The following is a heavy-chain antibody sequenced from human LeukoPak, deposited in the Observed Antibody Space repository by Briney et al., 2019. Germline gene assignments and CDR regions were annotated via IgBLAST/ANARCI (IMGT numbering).Heavy chain of an antibody. Sequence: GGSLRLSCVASGFTFSNYWMLWVRQAPGKGLVWVSRINSDGSITNYADSVKGRFTISRDSAENTLYLQMTSLRAEDTAVYYCSRTLFGVVNYWGQGTLVIVSS. CDR2: INSDGSIT. CDR1: GFTFSNYW. V-gene: IGHV3-74*01. D-gene: IGHD3-3*01. J-gene: IGHJ4*02. CDR3: SRTLFGVVNY.